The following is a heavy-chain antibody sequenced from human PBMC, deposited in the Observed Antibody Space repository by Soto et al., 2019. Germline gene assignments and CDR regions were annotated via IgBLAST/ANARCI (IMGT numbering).Heavy chain of an antibody. J-gene: IGHJ4*02. CDR2: IYHSGST. Sequence: TMSLTCAVSGGYISSGGYSLSWIRQPPGKGLECIGYIYHSGSTYYSPSLKSRVTISVDRSKNQFSLKLSSVTAADTAVYYCARGPPLGYWGQGTLVTVSS. V-gene: IGHV4-30-2*01. CDR1: GGYISSGGYS. CDR3: ARGPPLGY.